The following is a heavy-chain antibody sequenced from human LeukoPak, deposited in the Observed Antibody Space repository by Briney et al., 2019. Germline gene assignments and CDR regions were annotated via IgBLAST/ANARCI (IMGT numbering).Heavy chain of an antibody. CDR3: ARLNGGNPGY. J-gene: IGHJ4*02. CDR1: GGTSSSYA. CDR2: IIPILGIA. Sequence: ASVKVSCKASGGTSSSYAISWVRQAPGQGLEWMGRIIPILGIANYAQKFQGRVTITADKSTSTAYMELSSLRSEDTAVYYCARLNGGNPGYWGQGTLVTVSS. V-gene: IGHV1-69*04. D-gene: IGHD4-23*01.